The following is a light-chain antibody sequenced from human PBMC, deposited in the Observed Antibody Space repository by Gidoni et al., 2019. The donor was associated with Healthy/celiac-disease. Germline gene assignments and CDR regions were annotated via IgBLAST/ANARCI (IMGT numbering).Light chain of an antibody. Sequence: SYELTQPPSVSVSPGQTARITCSGDALPKQYAYWYQQKPGQAPVLVIYKDSERPSGIPERFSGSSSGTTVTLTISGVQAEDEADYYCQSADSSGTEVFGRGTKLTVL. CDR3: QSADSSGTEV. J-gene: IGLJ3*02. V-gene: IGLV3-25*03. CDR2: KDS. CDR1: ALPKQY.